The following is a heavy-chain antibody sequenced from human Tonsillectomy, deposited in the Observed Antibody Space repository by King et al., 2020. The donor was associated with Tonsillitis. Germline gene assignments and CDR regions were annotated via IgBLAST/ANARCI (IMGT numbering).Heavy chain of an antibody. CDR3: TTDDPRVTMVRGVIDLLFDY. J-gene: IGHJ4*02. D-gene: IGHD3-10*01. V-gene: IGHV3-15*01. Sequence: VQLVESGGGLVKPGGSLRLSCAASGFTFSNAWMSWVRQAPGKGLEWVGRIKSKTDGGTTDYAAPVKGRFTISRDDSKNTLYLQMNSLKTEDTAVYYCTTDDPRVTMVRGVIDLLFDYWGQGTLVTVSS. CDR1: GFTFSNAW. CDR2: IKSKTDGGTT.